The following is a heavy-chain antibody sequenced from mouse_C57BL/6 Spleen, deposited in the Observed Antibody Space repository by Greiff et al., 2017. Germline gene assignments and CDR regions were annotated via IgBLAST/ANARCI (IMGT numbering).Heavy chain of an antibody. J-gene: IGHJ4*01. Sequence: QVQLKESGAELVKPGASVKISCKASGYAFSSYWMNWVKQRPGKGLEWIGQIYPGDGDTNYNGKFKGKATLTADKSSSTAYMQLSSLTSEDSAVYFCARQVNNYYAMDYWGQGTSVTVSS. CDR1: GYAFSSYW. V-gene: IGHV1-80*01. CDR3: ARQVNNYYAMDY. CDR2: IYPGDGDT.